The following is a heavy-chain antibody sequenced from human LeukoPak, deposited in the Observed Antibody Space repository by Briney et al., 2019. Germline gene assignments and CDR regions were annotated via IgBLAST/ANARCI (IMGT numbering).Heavy chain of an antibody. V-gene: IGHV1-18*01. CDR3: ARVSYDSSGYYGLYYFDY. J-gene: IGHJ4*02. D-gene: IGHD3-22*01. CDR1: GYTFTSYG. CDR2: ISAYNGNT. Sequence: GASVKVSCKASGYTFTSYGISWVRQAPGQGLEWMGWISAYNGNTNYAQKLQGRVTMTTDTSTSTAYMELRSLRSDDTAVYYCARVSYDSSGYYGLYYFDYWGQGTLVTVSS.